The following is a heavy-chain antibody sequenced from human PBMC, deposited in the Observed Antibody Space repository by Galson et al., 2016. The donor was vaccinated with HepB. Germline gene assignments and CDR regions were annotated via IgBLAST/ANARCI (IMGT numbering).Heavy chain of an antibody. CDR3: AREGEYDFWSGSVDAFDI. CDR2: INQSGST. V-gene: IGHV4-34*01. Sequence: SETLSLTCAVYSGSFSGYHWTWIRQPPGKGLEWIGAINQSGSTKYNPSLKSRVTISVDTSKNYFSLKMRSVTTADTAVYYCAREGEYDFWSGSVDAFDIWGQGTMVTVSS. CDR1: SGSFSGYH. J-gene: IGHJ3*02. D-gene: IGHD3-3*01.